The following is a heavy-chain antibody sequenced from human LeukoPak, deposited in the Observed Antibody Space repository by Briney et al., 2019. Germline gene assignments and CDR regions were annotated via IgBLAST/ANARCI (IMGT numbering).Heavy chain of an antibody. CDR1: GFTFDDYI. V-gene: IGHV3-43*01. D-gene: IGHD6-13*01. CDR2: ITWDGGST. J-gene: IGHJ4*02. Sequence: GGSLRLSCAASGFTFDDYIMHWVRQAPGTGLEWVSLITWDGGSTYYADSVKGRFTISRDNSKNTLYLQMNSLRSEDTALYYCAKAPYSSSWSNYFDDWGQGTLVTVSS. CDR3: AKAPYSSSWSNYFDD.